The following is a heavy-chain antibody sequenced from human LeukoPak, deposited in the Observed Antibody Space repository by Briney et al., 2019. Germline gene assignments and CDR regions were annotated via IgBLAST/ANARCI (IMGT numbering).Heavy chain of an antibody. CDR1: GGTFSSYA. CDR3: ARGDYDFWSGYYGHAFDI. J-gene: IGHJ3*02. Sequence: ASVKVSCKASGGTFSSYAISWVRQAPGQGLEWMGGIIPIFGTANYAQKFQGRVTITRNTSISTAYMELSSLRSEDTAVYYCARGDYDFWSGYYGHAFDIWGQGTMVTVSS. CDR2: IIPIFGTA. D-gene: IGHD3-3*01. V-gene: IGHV1-69*05.